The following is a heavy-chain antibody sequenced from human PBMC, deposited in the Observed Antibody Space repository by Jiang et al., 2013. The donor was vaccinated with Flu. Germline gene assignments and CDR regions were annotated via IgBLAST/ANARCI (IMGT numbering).Heavy chain of an antibody. CDR1: GGSISSSNW. Sequence: PSGTLSLTCAVSGGSISSSNWWSWVRQAPREGAGVDWRNLSYWEHQLQSSLQSRVFISVDKSTNQFSLRLSSVTAADTAVYYCARRIGLQYYDNSGTPNYYYYMDVWGKGTTVTVSS. CDR3: ARRIGLQYYDNSGTPNYYYYMDV. D-gene: IGHD3-22*01. J-gene: IGHJ6*03. CDR2: LSYWEH. V-gene: IGHV4-4*02.